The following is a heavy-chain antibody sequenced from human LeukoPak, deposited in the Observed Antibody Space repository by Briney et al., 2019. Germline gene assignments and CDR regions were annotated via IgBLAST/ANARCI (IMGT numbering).Heavy chain of an antibody. CDR3: ARGQGGSRLRLRSVLDYYMDV. Sequence: SETLSLTCSVSGGSISSSSYYWGWIRQPPGKGLEWIGEINHSGSTNYNPSLKSRVTISVDTSKNQFSLKLSSVTAADTAVYYCARGQGGSRLRLRSVLDYYMDVWGKGTTVTVSS. CDR1: GGSISSSSYY. D-gene: IGHD5-12*01. CDR2: INHSGST. J-gene: IGHJ6*03. V-gene: IGHV4-39*07.